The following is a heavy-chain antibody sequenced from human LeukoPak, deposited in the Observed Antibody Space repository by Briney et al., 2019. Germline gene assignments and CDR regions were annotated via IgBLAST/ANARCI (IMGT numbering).Heavy chain of an antibody. V-gene: IGHV3-30*04. CDR2: TSYDGSSK. D-gene: IGHD1-26*01. CDR3: ARDRHSGSFYGYFDY. Sequence: GGSLRLSCEASGFTFSSHAMHWVRQAPGKGPEWVATTSYDGSSKNYADSVKGRFTISRDDSKNTLYLQMNSLRAADTAVYFCARDRHSGSFYGYFDYWGQGTLVTVSS. J-gene: IGHJ4*02. CDR1: GFTFSSHA.